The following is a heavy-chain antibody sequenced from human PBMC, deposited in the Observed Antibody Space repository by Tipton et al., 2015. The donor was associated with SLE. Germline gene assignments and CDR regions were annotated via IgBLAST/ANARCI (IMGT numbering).Heavy chain of an antibody. Sequence: SLRLSCAASGFTFSSYAMSWVRQAPGKGLEWVSAISGSGGSTYYADSVKGRFTISRDNAKNSLYLQMNSLRAEGTAVYYCARGRAAAAPLDCWGQGTLVTVSS. V-gene: IGHV3-23*01. J-gene: IGHJ4*02. CDR1: GFTFSSYA. CDR2: ISGSGGST. D-gene: IGHD6-13*01. CDR3: ARGRAAAAPLDC.